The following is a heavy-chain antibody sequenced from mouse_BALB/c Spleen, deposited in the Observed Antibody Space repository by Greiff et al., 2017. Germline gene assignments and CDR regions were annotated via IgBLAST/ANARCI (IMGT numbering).Heavy chain of an antibody. CDR2: ISNGGGST. J-gene: IGHJ1*01. Sequence: DVMLVESGGGLVQPGGSLRLSCATSGFTFSDFYMEWVRQPPGKRLEWVAYISNGGGSTYYPDTVKGRFTISRDNAKNTLYLQMSSLKSEDTAMYYCARPYYYGSSWYFDVWGAGTTVTVSS. D-gene: IGHD1-1*01. CDR3: ARPYYYGSSWYFDV. CDR1: GFTFSDFY. V-gene: IGHV5-12*02.